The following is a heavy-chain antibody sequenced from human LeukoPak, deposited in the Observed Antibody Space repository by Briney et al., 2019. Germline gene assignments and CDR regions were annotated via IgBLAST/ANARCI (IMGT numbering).Heavy chain of an antibody. CDR1: GFTLSKFS. Sequence: QPGGSLRLSCTASGFTLSKFSMSWVRQAPGKGLEWVANIIQDGSEKKYVDSVKGRFTISRDNSKNTLYLQMNSLRAEDTAVYYCGSGWYWVDYWGQGTLVTVSS. CDR2: IIQDGSEK. D-gene: IGHD6-19*01. J-gene: IGHJ4*02. V-gene: IGHV3-7*01. CDR3: GSGWYWVDY.